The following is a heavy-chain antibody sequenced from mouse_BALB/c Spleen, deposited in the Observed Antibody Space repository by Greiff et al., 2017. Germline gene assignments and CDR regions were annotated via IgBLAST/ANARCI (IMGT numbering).Heavy chain of an antibody. Sequence: QVQLQQSGPELVRPGVSVKISCKGSGYTFTDYAMHWVKQSHAKSLEWIGVISTYYGNTNYNQKFKGKATMTVDKSSSTAYMELARLTSEDSAIYYCARSWGIIWYAMDYWGQGTSVTVSS. CDR3: ARSWGIIWYAMDY. CDR1: GYTFTDYA. J-gene: IGHJ4*01. CDR2: ISTYYGNT. D-gene: IGHD1-2*01. V-gene: IGHV1-67*01.